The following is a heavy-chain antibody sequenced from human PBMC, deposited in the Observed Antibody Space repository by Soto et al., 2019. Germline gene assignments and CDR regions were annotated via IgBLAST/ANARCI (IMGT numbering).Heavy chain of an antibody. CDR3: ARDRYYDSSGYYDY. Sequence: GESLKISCKASGYTFTSYGISWVRQAPGQGLEWMGWISAYNGNTNYAQKLQGRVTMTTDTSTSTAYMELRSLRSDDTAVYYCARDRYYDSSGYYDYWGQGTLVTVSS. D-gene: IGHD3-22*01. CDR1: GYTFTSYG. J-gene: IGHJ4*02. V-gene: IGHV1-18*01. CDR2: ISAYNGNT.